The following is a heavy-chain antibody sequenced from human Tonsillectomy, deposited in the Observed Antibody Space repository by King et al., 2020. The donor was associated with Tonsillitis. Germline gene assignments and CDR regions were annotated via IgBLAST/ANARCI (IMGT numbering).Heavy chain of an antibody. V-gene: IGHV1-24*01. D-gene: IGHD2-2*01. Sequence: DQLVQSGAGVKKPGASVKVSCKVSGYTLTELSMHWVRQAPGKGLEWMGGFDPEGGETIYAQRFQGRVTMTEDTSTDTAYMELSSLRSEDTAVYYCATPLVDCSGAGCYGALDYWGQGTLVTVSS. J-gene: IGHJ4*02. CDR2: FDPEGGET. CDR3: ATPLVDCSGAGCYGALDY. CDR1: GYTLTELS.